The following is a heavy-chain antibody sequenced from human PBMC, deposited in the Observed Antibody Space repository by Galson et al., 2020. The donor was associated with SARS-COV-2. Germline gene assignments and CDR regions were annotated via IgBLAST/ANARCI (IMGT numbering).Heavy chain of an antibody. V-gene: IGHV1-46*01. CDR3: ARDPTVTTFDYYYGMDV. J-gene: IGHJ6*02. CDR1: GYTFTSYY. Sequence: ASVKVSCKASGYTFTSYYMHWVRQAPGQGLEWMGIINPSGGSTSYAQKFQGRVTMTRDTSTSTVYMELSSLRSEDTAVYYCARDPTVTTFDYYYGMDVWGQGTTVTVSS. CDR2: INPSGGST. D-gene: IGHD4-4*01.